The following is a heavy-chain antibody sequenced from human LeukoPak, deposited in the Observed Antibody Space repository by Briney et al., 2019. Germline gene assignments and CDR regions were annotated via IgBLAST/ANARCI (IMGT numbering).Heavy chain of an antibody. CDR3: AKDGCSTSCYGFRNYYYYMDV. Sequence: GGSLRLSCAASGFTFSSYGMHWVRQAPGKGLEWVAFIRFDGSNKYYADSVKGRFTISRDNSKNTLYLQMNSLRAGDTAVYYCAKDGCSTSCYGFRNYYYYMDVWGKGTTVTVSS. D-gene: IGHD2-2*01. J-gene: IGHJ6*03. CDR1: GFTFSSYG. V-gene: IGHV3-30*02. CDR2: IRFDGSNK.